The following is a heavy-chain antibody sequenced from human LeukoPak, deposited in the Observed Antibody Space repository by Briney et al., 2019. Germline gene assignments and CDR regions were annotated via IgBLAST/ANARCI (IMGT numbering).Heavy chain of an antibody. CDR1: GFTFSNYW. J-gene: IGHJ6*02. Sequence: GGSLRLSCGASGFTFSNYWMTWVRQSPGKGLQWVANIKSDGSEKFYVDSVKGRFTISRDNAKNSLYVQMNSLRAEDTAVYYCAKPSDSGGSYYGMDVWGQGTTVTVSS. D-gene: IGHD2-15*01. V-gene: IGHV3-7*05. CDR3: AKPSDSGGSYYGMDV. CDR2: IKSDGSEK.